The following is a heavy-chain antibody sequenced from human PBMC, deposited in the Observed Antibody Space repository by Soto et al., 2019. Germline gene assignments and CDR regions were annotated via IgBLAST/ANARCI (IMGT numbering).Heavy chain of an antibody. V-gene: IGHV1-18*01. J-gene: IGHJ4*02. CDR2: ISAYNGNT. CDR3: ARDRAEYDYIWGSYRSHFDY. D-gene: IGHD3-16*02. Sequence: ASVKVSCKASGYTFTSYGISWVRQAPGQGLEWMGWISAYNGNTNYAQKLQGRVTMTTDTSTSTAYMELRSLRSDDTAVYYCARDRAEYDYIWGSYRSHFDYWGQGTLVTVSS. CDR1: GYTFTSYG.